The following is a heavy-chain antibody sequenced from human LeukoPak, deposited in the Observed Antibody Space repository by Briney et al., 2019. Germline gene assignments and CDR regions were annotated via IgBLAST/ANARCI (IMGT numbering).Heavy chain of an antibody. CDR1: GFTFDDYA. CDR2: ISWNSGSI. J-gene: IGHJ4*02. CDR3: AKDWVAAPPALFGCFDY. V-gene: IGHV3-9*01. Sequence: GGSLRLSCAASGFTFDDYAMHWVRQAPGKGLEWVSGISWNSGSIGYADSVKGRFTISRDNAKNSLYLQMNSLRAEDTALYYCAKDWVAAPPALFGCFDYWGQGILVTVSS. D-gene: IGHD3-16*01.